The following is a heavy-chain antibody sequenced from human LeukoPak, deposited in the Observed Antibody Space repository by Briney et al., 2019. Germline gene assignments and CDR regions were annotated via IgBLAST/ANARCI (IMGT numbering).Heavy chain of an antibody. J-gene: IGHJ6*02. V-gene: IGHV1-3*01. CDR1: GYTFTSYA. CDR3: ARDATYCRGSTCSYYGLDV. Sequence: GASVKFSSKASGYTFTSYAMHWVRPAPGQGLEWMGWMNAGNGNTKYSQKFQGRVSISRDTSATTAYMELSSLTSEDTAVYYCARDATYCRGSTCSYYGLDVWGQGTTVTVSS. CDR2: MNAGNGNT. D-gene: IGHD2-15*01.